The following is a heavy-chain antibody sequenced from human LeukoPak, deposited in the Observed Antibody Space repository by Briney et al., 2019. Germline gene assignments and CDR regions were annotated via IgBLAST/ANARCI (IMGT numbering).Heavy chain of an antibody. Sequence: SETLSLTCAVYGGSFSGYYWSWIRQPPGKGLEWIGSIYYSGSTYYNPSLKSRVTISVDTSKNQFSLKLSSVTAADTAVYYCARVYRDGLDYWGQGTLVTVSS. CDR2: IYYSGST. CDR1: GGSFSGYY. V-gene: IGHV4-34*01. CDR3: ARVYRDGLDY. D-gene: IGHD3-16*02. J-gene: IGHJ4*02.